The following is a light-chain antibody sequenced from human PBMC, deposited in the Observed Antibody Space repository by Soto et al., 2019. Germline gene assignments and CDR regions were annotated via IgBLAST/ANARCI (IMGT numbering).Light chain of an antibody. V-gene: IGKV1-39*01. CDR2: AAS. J-gene: IGKJ5*01. Sequence: DIQMTQSPSSLSASVVDRVTITCRASQGISTYLNWYQQKPGKAPKVLIYAASSLQSGVPSRFSGSGSETDFTLTISSLQPEDFATYSCQQSNSITWTFGQGTRLEI. CDR1: QGISTY. CDR3: QQSNSITWT.